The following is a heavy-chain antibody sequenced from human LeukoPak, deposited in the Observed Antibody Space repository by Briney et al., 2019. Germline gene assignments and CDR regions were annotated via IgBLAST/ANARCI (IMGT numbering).Heavy chain of an antibody. D-gene: IGHD3-22*01. J-gene: IGHJ4*02. V-gene: IGHV3-30*04. Sequence: GGSLRLSCAASGFTFSSYAMHWVRQAPGKGLEWVAVISYDGSNKYYAESVKGRFTISRDNSKNTLDLQMNSLRAGDTAVYYCTRETGAYYDSSGITDWGQGTLVTVSS. CDR3: TRETGAYYDSSGITD. CDR1: GFTFSSYA. CDR2: ISYDGSNK.